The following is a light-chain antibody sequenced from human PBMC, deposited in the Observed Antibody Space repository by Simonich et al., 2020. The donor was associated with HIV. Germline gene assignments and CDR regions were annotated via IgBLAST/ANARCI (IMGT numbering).Light chain of an antibody. CDR2: DAS. Sequence: EIVMTQSPVTLSVSPGGRATLSCRASQNVSSSYLAWYQQKPGLAPRLLIYDASSRATGIPDRFSGSGSGTDFTLTISRLEPEDFAVYYCQQYGSSPVTFGGGTKVEIK. J-gene: IGKJ4*01. CDR1: QNVSSSY. V-gene: IGKV3D-20*01. CDR3: QQYGSSPVT.